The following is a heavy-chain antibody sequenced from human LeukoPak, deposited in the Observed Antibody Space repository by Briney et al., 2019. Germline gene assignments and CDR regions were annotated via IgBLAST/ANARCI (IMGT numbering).Heavy chain of an antibody. CDR3: AKSTAVAGTFDY. V-gene: IGHV3-23*01. CDR2: ISGSGGST. D-gene: IGHD6-19*01. CDR1: GFTFSSYA. Sequence: GGSLRLSCAASGFTFSSYAMSWVRQAPGKGLEWVSAISGSGGSTYYADSVKGLFTISRDNSKNTLYLQMNSLRAEDTAVYYYAKSTAVAGTFDYWGQGTLVTVSS. J-gene: IGHJ4*02.